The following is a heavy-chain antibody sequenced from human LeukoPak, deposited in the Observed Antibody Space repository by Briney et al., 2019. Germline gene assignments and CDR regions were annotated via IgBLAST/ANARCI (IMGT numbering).Heavy chain of an antibody. D-gene: IGHD3-16*01. Sequence: ASVKVSCKASGFALTTYNIVWLRQAPGQGLEWVGWVTAFNENTHYSRKVQGRVTMTRDASTSTAYMELRSLRSEDTAVYYCARDNDSRDPPHFDYWGQGTLVTVSS. CDR1: GFALTTYN. V-gene: IGHV1-18*01. CDR3: ARDNDSRDPPHFDY. CDR2: VTAFNENT. J-gene: IGHJ4*02.